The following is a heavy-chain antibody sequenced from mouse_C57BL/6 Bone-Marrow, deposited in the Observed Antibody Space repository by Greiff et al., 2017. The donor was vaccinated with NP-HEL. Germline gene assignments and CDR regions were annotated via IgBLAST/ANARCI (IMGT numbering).Heavy chain of an antibody. D-gene: IGHD2-5*01. J-gene: IGHJ4*01. CDR3: ARNTGSNYDYAMDY. CDR2: IWTGGGT. V-gene: IGHV2-9-1*01. CDR1: GFSLTSYA. Sequence: VKLVESGPGLVAPSQSLSITCTVSGFSLTSYAISWVRQPPGKGLEWLGVIWTGGGTNYNSALKSRLSISKDNSKSQVFLKMNSLQTDDTARYYCARNTGSNYDYAMDYWGQGTSVTVSS.